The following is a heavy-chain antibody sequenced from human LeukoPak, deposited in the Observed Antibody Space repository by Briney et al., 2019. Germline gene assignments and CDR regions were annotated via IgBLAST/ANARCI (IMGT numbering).Heavy chain of an antibody. D-gene: IGHD6-19*01. Sequence: GGSLRLSCAASGFTFSNYGMSWVRQAPGKGLEWVSSISGSGGNTYYADSVKGRFTISGDNSKSTLYLQINSLRAEDTAVYYCARVLLPHSGWYPFDYWGQGTLVTVSS. CDR3: ARVLLPHSGWYPFDY. J-gene: IGHJ4*02. CDR2: ISGSGGNT. V-gene: IGHV3-23*01. CDR1: GFTFSNYG.